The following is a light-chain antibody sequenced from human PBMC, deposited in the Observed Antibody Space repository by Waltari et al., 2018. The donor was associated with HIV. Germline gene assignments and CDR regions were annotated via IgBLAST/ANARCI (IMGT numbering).Light chain of an antibody. Sequence: NFMLSQPHSVSASPVKTVTISCTRSSGSIAINYVQWYQQRPGSAPTTVIYEDNQRPSAVPDRYSGSIDSSSNPSSLSSAGRKTEDEADYYCQSYGGSILGGGTKLTVL. CDR1: SGSIAINY. CDR3: QSYGGSI. J-gene: IGLJ2*01. V-gene: IGLV6-57*04. CDR2: EDN.